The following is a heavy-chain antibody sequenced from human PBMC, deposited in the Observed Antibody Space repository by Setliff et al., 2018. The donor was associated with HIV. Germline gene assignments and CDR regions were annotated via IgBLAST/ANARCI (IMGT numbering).Heavy chain of an antibody. CDR1: GYTVTEVS. J-gene: IGHJ4*02. CDR3: ATRIRDGHRGYGYFDF. Sequence: ASVKVSCKVSGYTVTEVSINWVRQAPGKGPEWMGGFDPEDNKIVYAQKFQGRVTTTEDTSTDTAYMELSSLRPEDTAVYYCATRIRDGHRGYGYFDFWGQGTLVTVSS. D-gene: IGHD5-12*01. CDR2: FDPEDNKI. V-gene: IGHV1-24*01.